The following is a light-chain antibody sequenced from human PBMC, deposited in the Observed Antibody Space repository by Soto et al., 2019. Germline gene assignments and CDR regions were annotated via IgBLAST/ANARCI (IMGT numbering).Light chain of an antibody. Sequence: EIVLTQSPGTLSLSPGERATLSCRASRRVTSNYFAWYQQKPGQAPRLLIYAASSRATGIPDRFTGSGSGTNFTLTNDRPGPENFSMYYCQHDVSPWTFGQGTKVEIK. CDR2: AAS. CDR1: RRVTSNY. J-gene: IGKJ1*01. CDR3: QHDVSPWT. V-gene: IGKV3-20*01.